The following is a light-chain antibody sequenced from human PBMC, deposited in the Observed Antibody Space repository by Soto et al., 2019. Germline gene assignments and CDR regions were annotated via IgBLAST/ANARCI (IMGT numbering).Light chain of an antibody. J-gene: IGKJ2*01. CDR3: QQSYSTPYT. Sequence: DIQMTQSPSSLSASVGDRVTITCRASQSISGYLNWYQQNPGKASKLLIDAASSLQRGVPSRFNGSGSGTDFTLTISSLQPEDFATYYCQQSYSTPYTFGQGTKLEIK. CDR1: QSISGY. V-gene: IGKV1-39*01. CDR2: AAS.